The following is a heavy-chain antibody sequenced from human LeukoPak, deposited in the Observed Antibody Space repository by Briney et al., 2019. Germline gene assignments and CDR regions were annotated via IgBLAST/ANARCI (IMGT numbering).Heavy chain of an antibody. Sequence: SETLSLTCTVSGGSLRSYYWSWIRQPPGKGLEWIGYINYSGSTNYNPSLKSRVTISVDTSKNQFSLKLNSVTAADTAVYYCARDGYSAIDYWGQGTLVTVSS. CDR1: GGSLRSYY. CDR3: ARDGYSAIDY. J-gene: IGHJ4*02. V-gene: IGHV4-59*01. D-gene: IGHD1-26*01. CDR2: INYSGST.